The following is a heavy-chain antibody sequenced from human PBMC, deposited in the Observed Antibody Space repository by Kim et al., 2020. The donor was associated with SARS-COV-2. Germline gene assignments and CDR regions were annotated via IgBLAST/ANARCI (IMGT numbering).Heavy chain of an antibody. CDR1: GGSISSSSYY. D-gene: IGHD2-2*01. J-gene: IGHJ6*01. CDR2: IYYSGST. V-gene: IGHV4-39*07. CDR3: ARDVGYCSSTSCYYYYG. Sequence: SETLSLTCTVSGGSISSSSYYWGWIRQPPGKGLEWIGSIYYSGSTYYNPSLKSRVTISVDTSKNQFSLKLSSVTAADTAVYYCARDVGYCSSTSCYYYYG.